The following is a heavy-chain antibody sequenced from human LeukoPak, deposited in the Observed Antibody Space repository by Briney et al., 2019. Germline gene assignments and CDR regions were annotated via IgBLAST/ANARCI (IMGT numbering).Heavy chain of an antibody. J-gene: IGHJ4*02. CDR2: ISGSGGVT. CDR3: AKGLLTQLVSLDC. Sequence: GGSLRLSCAASGFTLSSCAMTWVRQAPGKGLEWVSTISGSGGVTYYAESGKGRFTISRDNSKNTLYLQMNGLRAEDTAVYYCAKGLLTQLVSLDCWGQGTLVTVSS. CDR1: GFTLSSCA. D-gene: IGHD6-6*01. V-gene: IGHV3-23*01.